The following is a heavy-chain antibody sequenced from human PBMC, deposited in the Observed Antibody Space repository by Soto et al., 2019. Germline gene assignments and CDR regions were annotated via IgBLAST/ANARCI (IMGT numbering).Heavy chain of an antibody. CDR1: GFTFSSYS. CDR3: ARLFGELLSFFHYYYMDV. J-gene: IGHJ6*03. Sequence: GGSLRLSCAASGFTFSSYSMNWVRQAPGKGLEWVSSISSSSSYIYYADSVKGRFTISRDNAKNSLYLQMNSLRAEDTAVYYCARLFGELLSFFHYYYMDVWGKGTTVTVSS. D-gene: IGHD3-10*02. CDR2: ISSSSSYI. V-gene: IGHV3-21*01.